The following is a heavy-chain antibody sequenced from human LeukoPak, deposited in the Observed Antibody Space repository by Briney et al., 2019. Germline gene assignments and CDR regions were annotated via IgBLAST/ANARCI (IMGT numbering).Heavy chain of an antibody. D-gene: IGHD1-26*01. CDR2: ISSSSSYI. J-gene: IGHJ6*03. CDR1: GFTFITYT. V-gene: IGHV3-21*04. CDR3: ARAGIVGATSYYYYMDV. Sequence: PGGPLRLSCAASGFTFITYTMNWVRQAPGKGLEWVSSISSSSSYIYYADSVKGRFTISRDNAKNSLYLQMNSLRAEDTAVYYCARAGIVGATSYYYYMDVWGKGTTVTVSS.